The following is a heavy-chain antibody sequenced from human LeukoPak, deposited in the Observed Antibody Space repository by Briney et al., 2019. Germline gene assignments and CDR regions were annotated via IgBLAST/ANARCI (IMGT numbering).Heavy chain of an antibody. Sequence: SETLSLTCTVSGGSISSYYWSWIRQPTGKGLEWIGRIYSSGSTNCNPSLNSRVTMSVDTSKNQFSLKLSSLTAADTAVYYCARTSPKNGAFDIWGQGTMVTVSS. D-gene: IGHD2-8*01. CDR1: GGSISSYY. J-gene: IGHJ3*02. V-gene: IGHV4-4*07. CDR3: ARTSPKNGAFDI. CDR2: IYSSGST.